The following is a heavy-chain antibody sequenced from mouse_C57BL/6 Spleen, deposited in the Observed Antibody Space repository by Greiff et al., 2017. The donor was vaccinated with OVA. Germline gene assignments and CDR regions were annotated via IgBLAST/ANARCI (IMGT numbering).Heavy chain of an antibody. CDR1: GFTFSSYA. CDR2: ISDGGSYT. CDR3: ARGSSNYEGAWFAY. J-gene: IGHJ3*01. D-gene: IGHD2-5*01. Sequence: DVQLQESGGGLVKPGGSLKLSCAASGFTFSSYAMSWVRQTPEKRLEWVATISDGGSYTYYPDNVKGRFTISRDNAKNNLYLQMSHLKSEDTAMYYCARGSSNYEGAWFAYWGQGTLVTVSA. V-gene: IGHV5-4*01.